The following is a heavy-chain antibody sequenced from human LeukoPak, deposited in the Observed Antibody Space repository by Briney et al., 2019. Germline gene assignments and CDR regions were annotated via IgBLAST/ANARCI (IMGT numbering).Heavy chain of an antibody. Sequence: GGSLRLSSAAPGLSVSDAWMSWVRQAPGKGLEWVGRIKSKTAGGTTDYVASVKGRFTISRDDSKNTLYLQMNSLKTEDTAVYYCTGPPDWGQGTLVTVSS. J-gene: IGHJ4*02. CDR2: IKSKTAGGTT. CDR1: GLSVSDAW. CDR3: TGPPD. V-gene: IGHV3-15*01.